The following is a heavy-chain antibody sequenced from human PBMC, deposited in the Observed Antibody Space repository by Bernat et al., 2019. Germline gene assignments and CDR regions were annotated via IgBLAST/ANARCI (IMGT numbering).Heavy chain of an antibody. J-gene: IGHJ3*02. CDR2: IYYSGST. D-gene: IGHD5-12*01. CDR3: TTGEWLRLPDAFDI. CDR1: GGSISSYY. Sequence: QVQLQESGPGLVKPSETLSLTCTVSGGSISSYYWSGIRQPPGKGLEWIGYIYYSGSTNYNPSLKSRVTISVDTSKNQFSLKLSSVTAADTAVYYCTTGEWLRLPDAFDIWGQVTMVTVSS. V-gene: IGHV4-59*01.